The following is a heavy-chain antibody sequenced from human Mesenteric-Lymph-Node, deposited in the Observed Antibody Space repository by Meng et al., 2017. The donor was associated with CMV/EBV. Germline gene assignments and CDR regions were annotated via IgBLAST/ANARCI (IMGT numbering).Heavy chain of an antibody. Sequence: GESLKISCAASGFTFSSYAMHWVRQAPGKGLEWVAVISYDGSNKYYADSVKGRFTISRDNSKNTLYLQMNSLRAEDTAVYYCASAVAGNPYYYGMDVWGQGTTVTVSS. D-gene: IGHD6-19*01. CDR3: ASAVAGNPYYYGMDV. V-gene: IGHV3-30-3*01. J-gene: IGHJ6*02. CDR1: GFTFSSYA. CDR2: ISYDGSNK.